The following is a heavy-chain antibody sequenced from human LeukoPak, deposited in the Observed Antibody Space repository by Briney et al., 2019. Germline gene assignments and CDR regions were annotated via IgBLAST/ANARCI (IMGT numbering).Heavy chain of an antibody. D-gene: IGHD5-24*01. CDR2: INSDGSST. V-gene: IGHV3-74*01. Sequence: GGSLRLSCAASGFTFSSYWMHWVRQAPGKGLVWVSRINSDGSSTSYADSVKGRFTISRDNAKNTLYLQMNGLRAEDTAVYYCASPVEMATISFDYYYYGMDVWGQGTTVTVSS. CDR3: ASPVEMATISFDYYYYGMDV. CDR1: GFTFSSYW. J-gene: IGHJ6*02.